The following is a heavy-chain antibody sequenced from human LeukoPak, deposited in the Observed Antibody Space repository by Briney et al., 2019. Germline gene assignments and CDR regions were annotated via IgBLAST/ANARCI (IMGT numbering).Heavy chain of an antibody. J-gene: IGHJ5*02. CDR1: GFTFSVYP. D-gene: IGHD1-1*01. CDR2: ISHDSIHK. V-gene: IGHV3-30-3*01. CDR3: ARKLPPAGYDP. Sequence: PGRSLRLTCEASGFTFSVYPMHWIRHAPGKGLEWMAVISHDSIHKYYADSVKGRFTISRDNSKNTMYLQMNSLRAEDTAVYYSARKLPPAGYDPWGQGTLVTVSS.